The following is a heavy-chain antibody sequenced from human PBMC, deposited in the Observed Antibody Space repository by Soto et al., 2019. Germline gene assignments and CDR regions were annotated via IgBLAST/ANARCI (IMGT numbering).Heavy chain of an antibody. CDR2: IKQDGSNK. CDR3: ARVPSYDSSGYYFDY. J-gene: IGHJ4*02. Sequence: PGGSLRLSCAASGFTFSSYWMSWVRQAPGKGLEWVANIKQDGSNKYYADSVKGRFTISRDNSKNTLYLQMNSLRAEDTAVYYCARVPSYDSSGYYFDYWGQGTLVTVSS. D-gene: IGHD3-22*01. CDR1: GFTFSSYW. V-gene: IGHV3-7*01.